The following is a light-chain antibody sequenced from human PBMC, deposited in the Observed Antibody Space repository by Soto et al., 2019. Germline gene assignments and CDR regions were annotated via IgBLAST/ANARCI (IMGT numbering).Light chain of an antibody. CDR1: QSISSW. CDR2: KAS. CDR3: QQYDRYSRT. J-gene: IGKJ1*01. V-gene: IGKV1-5*03. Sequence: DIQMTQSPSTLSASVGDRVTITCRASQSISSWLAWYQQKPGKAPKLLIYKASTLETGVPSRFSGSGFGTEFTLTISNVQPDDFATYYCQQYDRYSRTFGQGDKVEIK.